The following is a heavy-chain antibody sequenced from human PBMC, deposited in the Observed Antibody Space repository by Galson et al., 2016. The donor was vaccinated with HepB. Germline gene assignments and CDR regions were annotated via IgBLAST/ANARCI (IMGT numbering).Heavy chain of an antibody. J-gene: IGHJ3*02. Sequence: SLRLSCAASTFTFSSYAMSWVRQAPGKGLEWVSTISGSGSTTYYADSVKGRFTVSRDNCKNTLYMQMNSLRAEDTAVYYCAKHLESGYSYGSLDAFDIWGQGTMGTVSS. CDR3: AKHLESGYSYGSLDAFDI. CDR1: TFTFSSYA. CDR2: ISGSGSTT. D-gene: IGHD5-18*01. V-gene: IGHV3-23*01.